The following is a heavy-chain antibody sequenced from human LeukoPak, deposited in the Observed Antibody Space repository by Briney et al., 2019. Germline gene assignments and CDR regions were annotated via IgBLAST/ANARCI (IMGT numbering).Heavy chain of an antibody. CDR2: IYYSGST. D-gene: IGHD6-6*01. V-gene: IGHV4-39*01. Sequence: SETLSLTCTVSGGSVSSGSYYWGWIRQPPGKGLEWIGSIYYSGSTYYNPSLKSRVTISVDTSKNQFSLKLSSVTAADTAVYYCARSTRRWFDPWGQGTLVTVSS. J-gene: IGHJ5*02. CDR3: ARSTRRWFDP. CDR1: GGSVSSGSYY.